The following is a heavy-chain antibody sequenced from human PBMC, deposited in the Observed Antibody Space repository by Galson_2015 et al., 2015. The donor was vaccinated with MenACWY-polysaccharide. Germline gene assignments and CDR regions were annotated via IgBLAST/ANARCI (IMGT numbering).Heavy chain of an antibody. CDR2: IRSSGTNT. J-gene: IGHJ5*02. Sequence: SLRLSCAASGFTFTSYAMSWVRQAPGKGLEWVSAIRSSGTNTYYADSVKGRFTISRDNSKNTLYLQMNSLRAEDTAVYYCAKDSTDFWSVAARFVHSGQGTLVTVAS. D-gene: IGHD3-3*01. CDR3: AKDSTDFWSVAARFVH. CDR1: GFTFTSYA. V-gene: IGHV3-23*01.